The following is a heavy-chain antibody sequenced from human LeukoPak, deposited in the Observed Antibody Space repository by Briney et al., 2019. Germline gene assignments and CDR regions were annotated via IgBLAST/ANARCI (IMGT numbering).Heavy chain of an antibody. J-gene: IGHJ6*03. CDR1: GYTFTGYY. V-gene: IGHV1-2*02. CDR2: INPNSGGT. Sequence: ASVKVSCKASGYTFTGYYMHWVRQAPGQGLEWMGWINPNSGGTNYAQKFQGRVTMTRDTSISTAYMELSRLRSDDTAVYYCARGISRGRRYCSSTSCCKQKVGGYYYYMDVWGKGTTVTVSS. D-gene: IGHD2-2*01. CDR3: ARGISRGRRYCSSTSCCKQKVGGYYYYMDV.